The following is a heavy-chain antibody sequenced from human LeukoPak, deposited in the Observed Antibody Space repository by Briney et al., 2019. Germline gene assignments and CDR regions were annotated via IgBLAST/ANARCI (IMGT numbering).Heavy chain of an antibody. J-gene: IGHJ4*02. CDR3: ARGRNIFLGYYFDY. V-gene: IGHV4-38-2*02. CDR2: IYHSGST. Sequence: SEPLSLTCTVSGYSITSGYSCVWIRQPPGKGLEWIGSIYHSGSTYYNPSLKSRVTISLDTSKNQFSLELSSVTAADTAVYYCARGRNIFLGYYFDYWGQGTLVTVSS. CDR1: GYSITSGYS. D-gene: IGHD1/OR15-1a*01.